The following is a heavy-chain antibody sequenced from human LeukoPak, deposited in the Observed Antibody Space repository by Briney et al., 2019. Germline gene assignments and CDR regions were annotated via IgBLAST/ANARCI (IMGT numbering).Heavy chain of an antibody. Sequence: AGGSLRLSCAASGFTFSSYSMNWVRQAPGKGLEWVSSISSSSSYIYYADSVKGRFTISRDNAKNSLYLQMNSLRAEDTAVYYCARDQIAVAGTPWDYWGQGTLVTVSS. CDR2: ISSSSSYI. J-gene: IGHJ4*02. D-gene: IGHD6-19*01. CDR3: ARDQIAVAGTPWDY. V-gene: IGHV3-21*01. CDR1: GFTFSSYS.